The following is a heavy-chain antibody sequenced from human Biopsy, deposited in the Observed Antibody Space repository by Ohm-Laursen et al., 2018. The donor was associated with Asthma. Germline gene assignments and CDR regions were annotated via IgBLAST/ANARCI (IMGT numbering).Heavy chain of an antibody. CDR1: GFTVSNFA. J-gene: IGHJ5*02. CDR2: ISSGSGST. V-gene: IGHV3-23*01. CDR3: AKVGHGNGDYVGWFDP. D-gene: IGHD4-17*01. Sequence: SLRLSCASSGFTVSNFAMNWVRQAPGQGLEWVSVISSGSGSTYYADSVKGRFTISRDTSMNTLCLQMNSLRAEDTAVYYCAKVGHGNGDYVGWFDPWGQGTLVTVSS.